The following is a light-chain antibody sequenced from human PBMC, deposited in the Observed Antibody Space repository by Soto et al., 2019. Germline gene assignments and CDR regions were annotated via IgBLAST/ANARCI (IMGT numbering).Light chain of an antibody. CDR2: GNS. J-gene: IGLJ3*02. V-gene: IGLV1-40*01. CDR1: SSNSGADYD. Sequence: QAVVTQPPSVSGAPGQRVTISCTGSSSNSGADYDVHWYQQLPGTAPKLIIYGNSNRTSGVPDRFSGSKSGTSASLAITGLQAEDEADYYCQSYDSSLSAVVFGGGTKLTVL. CDR3: QSYDSSLSAVV.